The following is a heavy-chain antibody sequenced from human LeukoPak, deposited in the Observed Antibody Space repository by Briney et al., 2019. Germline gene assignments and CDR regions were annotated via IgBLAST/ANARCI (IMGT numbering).Heavy chain of an antibody. CDR1: GYTFTSYD. Sequence: ASVKVSCKASGYTFTSYDINWVRQATGQGLEWMGWMNPNSGNTGYAQKFQGRVTITRNTSISTAYMELGSLRSEDTAVYYCARRTIAAAGRDYYYYMDVWGKGTTVTVSS. V-gene: IGHV1-8*03. CDR3: ARRTIAAAGRDYYYYMDV. CDR2: MNPNSGNT. D-gene: IGHD6-13*01. J-gene: IGHJ6*03.